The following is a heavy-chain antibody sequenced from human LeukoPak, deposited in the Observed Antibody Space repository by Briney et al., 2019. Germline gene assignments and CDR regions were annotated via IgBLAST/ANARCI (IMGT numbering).Heavy chain of an antibody. CDR3: ARGPRNDFWSSYPYYYYYGMDV. D-gene: IGHD3-3*01. Sequence: ASVKVSCKASGYTFTSYGISWVRQAPGQGLEWMGWISAYNGNTNYAQKLQGRVTMTTDTSTSTAYMELRSLRSDDTAVYYCARGPRNDFWSSYPYYYYYGMDVWGQGTTVTVSS. CDR2: ISAYNGNT. CDR1: GYTFTSYG. V-gene: IGHV1-18*01. J-gene: IGHJ6*02.